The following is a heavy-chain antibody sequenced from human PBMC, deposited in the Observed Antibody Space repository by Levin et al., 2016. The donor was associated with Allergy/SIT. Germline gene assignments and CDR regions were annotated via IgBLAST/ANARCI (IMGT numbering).Heavy chain of an antibody. Sequence: GGSLRLSCAASGFTFSSYAMSWVRQAPGKGLEWVSAISGSGGSTYYADSVKGRFTISRDNSKNTLYLQMNSLRAEDTAVYYCANSKGMGIDYYYYGMDVWGQGTTVTVSS. CDR2: ISGSGGST. CDR3: ANSKGMGIDYYYYGMDV. V-gene: IGHV3-23*01. J-gene: IGHJ6*02. CDR1: GFTFSSYA. D-gene: IGHD7-27*01.